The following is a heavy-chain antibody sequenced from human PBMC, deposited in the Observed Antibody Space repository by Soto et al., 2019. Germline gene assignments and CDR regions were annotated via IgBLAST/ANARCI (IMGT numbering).Heavy chain of an antibody. J-gene: IGHJ4*01. CDR1: ADTFTSYY. Sequence: GASVKVSCKAPADTFTSYYIHWVRQAPGQGLEWMGWISGYNGDTNYAQKFQGRVTLSTDSSTSTVFMELTSLTSDDTAVYFCARGSAFGSMGYLDLWDHGTLVTVSS. CDR3: ARGSAFGSMGYLDL. D-gene: IGHD3-10*01. V-gene: IGHV1-18*04. CDR2: ISGYNGDT.